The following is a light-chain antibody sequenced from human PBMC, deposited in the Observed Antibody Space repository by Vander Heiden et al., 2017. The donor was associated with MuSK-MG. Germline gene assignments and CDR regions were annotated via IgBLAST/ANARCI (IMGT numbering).Light chain of an antibody. CDR3: QSYDSSLSGSKV. J-gene: IGLJ3*02. CDR2: GNS. CDR1: SSNIGAGYD. Sequence: QSVLTQPPSVSGAPGQRVTISCTGSSSNIGAGYDVHWYHQLPATAPNLLIYGNSNRRSGVPPRFSGSNSGTSAALAITGLQAEDEADYYCQSYDSSLSGSKVFGGGTKLTVL. V-gene: IGLV1-40*01.